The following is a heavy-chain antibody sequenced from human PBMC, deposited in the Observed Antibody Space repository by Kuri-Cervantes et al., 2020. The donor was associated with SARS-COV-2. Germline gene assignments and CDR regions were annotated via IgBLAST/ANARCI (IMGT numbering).Heavy chain of an antibody. CDR2: ITYDGNSK. Sequence: GESLKISCAASGFTFSTYAMHWVRQAPGKGLEWVAVITYDGNSKYYADSVKGRFTVSRDNSKNTLYLQMNRLTSEDTAIYYCVRERPPLVAVAAMGDWGQGTLVTVSS. D-gene: IGHD2-15*01. CDR3: VRERPPLVAVAAMGD. J-gene: IGHJ4*02. CDR1: GFTFSTYA. V-gene: IGHV3-30*03.